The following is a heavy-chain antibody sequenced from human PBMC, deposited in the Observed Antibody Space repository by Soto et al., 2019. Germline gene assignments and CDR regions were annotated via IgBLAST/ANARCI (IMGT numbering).Heavy chain of an antibody. V-gene: IGHV1-69*04. D-gene: IGHD6-13*01. CDR2: IIPILGIA. CDR3: ARDGGPGSSQNGMDV. J-gene: IGHJ6*02. Sequence: KVSCKASGGTFSSYTISWVRQAPGQGLEWMGRIIPILGIANYAQKFQGRVTITADESTSTAYMELSSLRSEDTAVYYCARDGGPGSSQNGMDVWGQGTTVTVSS. CDR1: GGTFSSYT.